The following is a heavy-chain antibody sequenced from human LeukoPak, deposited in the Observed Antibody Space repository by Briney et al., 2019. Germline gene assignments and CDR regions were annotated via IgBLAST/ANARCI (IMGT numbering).Heavy chain of an antibody. CDR1: GGSINTYY. J-gene: IGHJ2*01. Sequence: SETLSLTCTVSGGSINTYYWSWIRQPPGEGLEWIGNIYYSGTTSYNPSLESRVIISVDTSKNQFSLKLSSVTAADTAVYYCARDFLPPHYTATIRPDWYFDLWGRGTLVTVSS. D-gene: IGHD5-12*01. V-gene: IGHV4-59*01. CDR2: IYYSGTT. CDR3: ARDFLPPHYTATIRPDWYFDL.